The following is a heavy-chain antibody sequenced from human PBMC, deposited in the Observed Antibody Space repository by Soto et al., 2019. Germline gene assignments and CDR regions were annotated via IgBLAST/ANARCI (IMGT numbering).Heavy chain of an antibody. D-gene: IGHD6-19*01. Sequence: LRLSCAASGFTFSSYSMNWVRQAPGKGLEWVSSISSSSSYIYYADSVKGRFTISRDNAKNSLYLQMNSLRAEDTAVYYCARHTSGWHYYDYWGQGTPVTVSS. CDR3: ARHTSGWHYYDY. CDR1: GFTFSSYS. V-gene: IGHV3-21*01. J-gene: IGHJ4*02. CDR2: ISSSSSYI.